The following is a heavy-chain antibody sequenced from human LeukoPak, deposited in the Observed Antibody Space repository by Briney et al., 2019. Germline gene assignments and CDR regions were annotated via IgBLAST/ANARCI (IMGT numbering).Heavy chain of an antibody. CDR3: ATEGSFDY. V-gene: IGHV3-30*03. CDR2: ISFDASNK. CDR1: GFTFSDYY. J-gene: IGHJ4*02. Sequence: AGGSLRLSCAASGFTFSDYYMTWICQAPGKGLEWVAVISFDASNKYYADSVKGRFTISRDNSKNTLYLQMNSLRAEDAAVYYCATEGSFDYWGQGTLVTVSS.